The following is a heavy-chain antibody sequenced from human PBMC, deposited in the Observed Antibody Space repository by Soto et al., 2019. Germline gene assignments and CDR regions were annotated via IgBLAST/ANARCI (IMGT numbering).Heavy chain of an antibody. CDR3: ARQIYDSDTGPNFQYYFDS. V-gene: IGHV5-10-1*01. CDR1: GYTFSSNW. D-gene: IGHD3-22*01. CDR2: IDPSDSQT. J-gene: IGHJ4*02. Sequence: GESLKISCQTSGYTFSSNWIGWVRQVPGKGLEWMGRIDPSDSQTYYSPSFRGHVTISATKSITTVFLQWSSLRASDTAMYYCARQIYDSDTGPNFQYYFDSWGQGTPVTVSS.